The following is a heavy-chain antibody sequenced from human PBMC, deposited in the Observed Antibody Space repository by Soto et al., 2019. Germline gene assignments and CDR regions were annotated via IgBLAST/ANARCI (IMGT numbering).Heavy chain of an antibody. CDR3: ARESRYCSGGSCYFLPGIDY. CDR1: GGTFSSYA. Sequence: QVQLVQSGAEVKKPGSSVKVSCKASGGTFSSYAISWVRQAPGQGLEWMGGIIPIFGTANYAQKFQGRGTITADESTSTDYMELSSLRSEDTAVYYCARESRYCSGGSCYFLPGIDYWGQGTLVTVSS. V-gene: IGHV1-69*12. J-gene: IGHJ4*02. D-gene: IGHD2-15*01. CDR2: IIPIFGTA.